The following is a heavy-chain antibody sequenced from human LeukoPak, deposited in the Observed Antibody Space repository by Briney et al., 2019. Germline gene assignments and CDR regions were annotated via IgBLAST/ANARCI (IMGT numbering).Heavy chain of an antibody. CDR3: ARAKDSSGYYSLYYFDN. CDR1: GGSFSGYY. J-gene: IGHJ4*02. D-gene: IGHD3-22*01. V-gene: IGHV4-34*01. CDR2: INHSGST. Sequence: SETLSLTCAVYGGSFSGYYWSWIRQPPGKGLEWIGEINHSGSTNYNPSLMSRLTISVDTSKNQFSLKLSSVTAADTAVYYCARAKDSSGYYSLYYFDNWGQGTLVTVSS.